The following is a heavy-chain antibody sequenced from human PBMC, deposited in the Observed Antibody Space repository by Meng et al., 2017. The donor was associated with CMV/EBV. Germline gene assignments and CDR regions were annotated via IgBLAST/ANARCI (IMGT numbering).Heavy chain of an antibody. CDR1: GGTFSSYA. V-gene: IGHV1-69*12. J-gene: IGHJ4*02. Sequence: VQLVQSGAEVKQPGPSVKASCKASGGTFSSYAISWVRQAPGQGLEWMGGIIPIFGTASYAQKFQGRVTITADESTSTAYMELSSLRSEDTAVYYCARMPRDGYNYIDYWGQGTLVTVSS. CDR3: ARMPRDGYNYIDY. D-gene: IGHD5-24*01. CDR2: IIPIFGTA.